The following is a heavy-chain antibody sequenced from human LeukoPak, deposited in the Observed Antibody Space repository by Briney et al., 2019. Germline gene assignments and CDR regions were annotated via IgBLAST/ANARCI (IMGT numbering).Heavy chain of an antibody. D-gene: IGHD4-11*01. J-gene: IGHJ4*02. CDR3: AGDTVTTIDY. Sequence: SVTVSFTASGGTFSIYAISWVRQAPGQGLGWMGRIIPILGIANYAQKFQGRVTITADKSTSTAYMELSSLRSEDTAVYYCAGDTVTTIDYWGQGTLVTVSS. CDR2: IIPILGIA. V-gene: IGHV1-69*04. CDR1: GGTFSIYA.